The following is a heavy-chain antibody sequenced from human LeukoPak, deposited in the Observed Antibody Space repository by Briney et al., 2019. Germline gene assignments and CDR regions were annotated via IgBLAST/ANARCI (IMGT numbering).Heavy chain of an antibody. CDR1: GFTFSSYA. CDR3: ARVRLAARPSKNGMDV. CDR2: ISYDGSNK. D-gene: IGHD6-6*01. J-gene: IGHJ6*02. Sequence: PGRSLRLSCAASGFTFSSYAMHWVRQAPGKGLEWVAVISYDGSNKYYADSVKGRFTISRDNSKNTLYLQMNSLRAEDTAVYYCARVRLAARPSKNGMDVWGQGTTVTVSS. V-gene: IGHV3-30-3*01.